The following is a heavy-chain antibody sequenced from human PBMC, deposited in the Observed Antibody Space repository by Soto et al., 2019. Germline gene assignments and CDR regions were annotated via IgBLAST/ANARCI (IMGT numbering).Heavy chain of an antibody. CDR2: ISYDGSNK. CDR3: ARDRQRYYYGSGSWTWYYYGMDV. V-gene: IGHV3-30-3*01. D-gene: IGHD3-10*01. Sequence: GGSLRLSCAASGFTFSSYAMHWVRQAPGKGLEWVAVISYDGSNKYYADSVKGRFTISRDNSKNALYLQMNSLRAEDTAVYYCARDRQRYYYGSGSWTWYYYGMDVWGQGTTVTVSS. J-gene: IGHJ6*02. CDR1: GFTFSSYA.